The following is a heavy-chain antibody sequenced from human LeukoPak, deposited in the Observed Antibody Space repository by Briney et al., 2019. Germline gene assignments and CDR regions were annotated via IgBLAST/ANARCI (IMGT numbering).Heavy chain of an antibody. V-gene: IGHV5-51*01. CDR3: ARQHSSSWFPYY. D-gene: IGHD6-13*01. J-gene: IGHJ4*02. CDR1: GYSFTSYW. CDR2: IYPGDSDT. Sequence: LGESLQISCQGSGYSFTSYWIGWVRQLPGKGLEWMGIIYPGDSDTRYSPSFQGQVTISADKSISTAYLQWSSLKASDTAMYYCARQHSSSWFPYYWGQGTLVSVSS.